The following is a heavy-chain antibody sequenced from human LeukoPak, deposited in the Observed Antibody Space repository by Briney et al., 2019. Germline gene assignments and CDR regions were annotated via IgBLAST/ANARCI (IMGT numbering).Heavy chain of an antibody. CDR3: ARDLKRGYSSGRYSWGTGSSNDY. Sequence: ASVKVSCKASGYTFTSYGISWVRQAPGQGLEWMGWINTYNGNTNYAQKLQGRVTMTTDTSTSTAYMELRSLRSDDTAVYYCARDLKRGYSSGRYSWGTGSSNDYWGQGTLVTVSS. CDR2: INTYNGNT. V-gene: IGHV1-18*01. CDR1: GYTFTSYG. J-gene: IGHJ4*02. D-gene: IGHD6-19*01.